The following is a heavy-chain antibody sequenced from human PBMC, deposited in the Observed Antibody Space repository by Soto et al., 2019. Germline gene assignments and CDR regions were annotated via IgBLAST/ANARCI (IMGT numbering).Heavy chain of an antibody. Sequence: GASVKVSCKASGYTFTSYYMHWVRQAPGQGLEWMGIINPSGGSTSYAQKFQGRVTMTRDTSTSTVYMELSSLRSEDTAVYYCARVIGDPHQYYGMDVWGQGTTVTVSS. D-gene: IGHD4-17*01. CDR2: INPSGGST. J-gene: IGHJ6*02. CDR3: ARVIGDPHQYYGMDV. V-gene: IGHV1-46*01. CDR1: GYTFTSYY.